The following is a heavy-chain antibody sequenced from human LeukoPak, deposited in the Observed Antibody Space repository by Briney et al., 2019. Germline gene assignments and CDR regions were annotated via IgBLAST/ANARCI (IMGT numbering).Heavy chain of an antibody. CDR1: GGSFSGYY. CDR3: ARKRRIIVVPAAIPWFDP. J-gene: IGHJ5*02. V-gene: IGHV4-34*01. D-gene: IGHD2-2*02. CDR2: INHSGST. Sequence: SETLSLTCAVYGGSFSGYYWSSIRQPPGKGLEWIGEINHSGSTNYNPSLKSRVTISVDTSKNQFSLKLSSVTAADTAVYYCARKRRIIVVPAAIPWFDPWGQGTLVTVSS.